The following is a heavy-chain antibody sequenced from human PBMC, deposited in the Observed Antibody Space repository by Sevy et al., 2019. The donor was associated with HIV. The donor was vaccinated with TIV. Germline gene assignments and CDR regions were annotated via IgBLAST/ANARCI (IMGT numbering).Heavy chain of an antibody. CDR2: VKEAGSEK. CDR1: GFTFSRYW. Sequence: GGSLRLSCAASGFTFSRYWMSWVRQAPGKGLEWVGNVKEAGSEKYYGDSVKGRFTISRDNAKNSLFLQMKSLRAEDTAVYYCARGDYYDRSGFYSHAFDFWGQGTMVTVSS. D-gene: IGHD3-22*01. V-gene: IGHV3-7*04. CDR3: ARGDYYDRSGFYSHAFDF. J-gene: IGHJ3*01.